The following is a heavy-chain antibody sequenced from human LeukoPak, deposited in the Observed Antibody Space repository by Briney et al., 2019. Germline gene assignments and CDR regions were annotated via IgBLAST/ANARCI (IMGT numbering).Heavy chain of an antibody. CDR2: IYTSGST. V-gene: IGHV4-4*09. CDR3: ASHEGDDPENWFDP. J-gene: IGHJ5*02. CDR1: GGSISSYY. Sequence: SETLTLTCTVSGGSISSYYWSWIRQPPGKGLEWIGYIYTSGSTNYKPSLKRRVTISVDTSKNQYSLKLSSVTAADTAVYHCASHEGDDPENWFDPWGQGTLATVSS. D-gene: IGHD2-21*02.